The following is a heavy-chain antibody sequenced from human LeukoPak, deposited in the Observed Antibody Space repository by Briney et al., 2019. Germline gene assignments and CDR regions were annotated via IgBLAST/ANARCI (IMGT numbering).Heavy chain of an antibody. V-gene: IGHV1-46*01. J-gene: IGHJ4*02. CDR2: IYPGGGST. CDR1: GYTFTSYY. CDR3: ARDNDFDY. Sequence: ASVKVSCKTSGYTFTSYYIHWVRQAPGQGLEWTGIIYPGGGSTNYAQKFQGRLTMTRDMSTSTVYMELSSLRSEDTAFYYCARDNDFDYWGQGTLVTDSS. D-gene: IGHD2-8*01.